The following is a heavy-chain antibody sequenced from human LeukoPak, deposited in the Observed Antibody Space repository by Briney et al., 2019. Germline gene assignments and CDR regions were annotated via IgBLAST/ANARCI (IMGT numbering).Heavy chain of an antibody. CDR1: GFTFSSYA. CDR2: ISGSGGST. J-gene: IGHJ5*02. Sequence: GGSLRLSCATSGFTFSSYAMSWVRQAPGKGLEWVSAISGSGGSTYYADSVKGRFTISRDNSKNTLYLQMNSLRAEDTAVYYCARDRGYTSGWFDPWGQGTLVTVSS. D-gene: IGHD6-25*01. V-gene: IGHV3-23*01. CDR3: ARDRGYTSGWFDP.